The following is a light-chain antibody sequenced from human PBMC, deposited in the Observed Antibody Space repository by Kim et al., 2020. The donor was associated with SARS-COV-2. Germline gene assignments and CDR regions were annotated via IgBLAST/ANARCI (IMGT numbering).Light chain of an antibody. CDR2: QHI. Sequence: SYELTQPPSVSVSPGQTASITCSGDELGDKYVCWYQQKPGQSPVLVIYQHIKRPSGIPERFSGSNSGNTATLTISGTQTMDEADYYCQAWDSSTVVFGGGTQLTVL. J-gene: IGLJ2*01. CDR3: QAWDSSTVV. V-gene: IGLV3-1*01. CDR1: ELGDKY.